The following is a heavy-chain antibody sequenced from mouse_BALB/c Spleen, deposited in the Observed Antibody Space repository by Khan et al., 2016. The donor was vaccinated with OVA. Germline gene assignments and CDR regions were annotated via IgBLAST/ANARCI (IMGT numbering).Heavy chain of an antibody. Sequence: VQLQQSGPGLVKPSQSLSLTCTVTGYSITSGYAWNWIRQFPGNKLEWMGYISYSGGTSYNPSLKIRISITRDTSKNQFFLQLNSVTTEDTATYYCARGNYYGYYFDYWGQGTTLTVSS. CDR3: ARGNYYGYYFDY. V-gene: IGHV3-2*02. CDR2: ISYSGGT. CDR1: GYSITSGYA. J-gene: IGHJ2*01. D-gene: IGHD1-1*01.